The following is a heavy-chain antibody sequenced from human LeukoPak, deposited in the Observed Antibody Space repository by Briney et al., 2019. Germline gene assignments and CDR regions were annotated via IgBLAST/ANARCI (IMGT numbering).Heavy chain of an antibody. CDR1: GGSISSSSYY. Sequence: SETLSLTCTVSGGSISSSSYYWGWIRQPPGKGLEWIGSIYYSGSTYYNPSLKSRVTISVDTSKNQFSLKLSSVTAADTAVYYCARVKSSSWYYFDYWGQGTLVTVSS. V-gene: IGHV4-39*07. D-gene: IGHD6-13*01. CDR2: IYYSGST. J-gene: IGHJ4*02. CDR3: ARVKSSSWYYFDY.